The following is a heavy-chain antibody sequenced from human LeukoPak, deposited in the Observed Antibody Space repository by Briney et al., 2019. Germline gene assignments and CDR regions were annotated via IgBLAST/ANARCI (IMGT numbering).Heavy chain of an antibody. D-gene: IGHD1-26*01. Sequence: GGALRLSCEASGFTLSSYAMTWVRRAPGKGVEWVPAITNREVGTSYADSVKGQVPIYRQHSKNPGYLQKNSLKAEDTAVYYCVKFVGAKGYWGQGTLVTVSS. CDR3: VKFVGAKGY. CDR1: GFTLSSYA. CDR2: ITNREVGT. J-gene: IGHJ4*02. V-gene: IGHV3-23*01.